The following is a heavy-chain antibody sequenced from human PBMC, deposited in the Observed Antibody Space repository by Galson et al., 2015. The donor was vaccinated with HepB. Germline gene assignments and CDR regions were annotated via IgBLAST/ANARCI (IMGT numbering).Heavy chain of an antibody. CDR3: AGGGSSGYYPPPGVDY. V-gene: IGHV3-30-3*01. D-gene: IGHD3-22*01. CDR1: GFTFSSYA. Sequence: SLRLSCAASGFTFSSYAMHWVRQAPGKGLEWVAVISYDGSNKYYADSVKGRFTISRDNSKNTLYLQMNSLRAEDTAVYYCAGGGSSGYYPPPGVDYWGQGTLVTVSS. J-gene: IGHJ4*02. CDR2: ISYDGSNK.